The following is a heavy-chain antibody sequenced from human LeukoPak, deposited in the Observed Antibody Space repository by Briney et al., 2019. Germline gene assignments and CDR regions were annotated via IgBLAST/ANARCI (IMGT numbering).Heavy chain of an antibody. Sequence: GGSLRLSCAASRFNFNNYGMHWVRRAPGKGLEWVAVVSHDGTNKYYADSVKGRFTISRDNSKNTLYLQMNSLRAEDTAVYYCARDLYSGSYFDYWGQGTMVTVSS. CDR3: ARDLYSGSYFDY. CDR2: VSHDGTNK. J-gene: IGHJ4*03. D-gene: IGHD1-26*01. V-gene: IGHV3-30*03. CDR1: RFNFNNYG.